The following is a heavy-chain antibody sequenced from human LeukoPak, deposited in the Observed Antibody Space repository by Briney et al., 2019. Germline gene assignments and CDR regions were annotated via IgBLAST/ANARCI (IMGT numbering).Heavy chain of an antibody. CDR2: ISRSGSTK. D-gene: IGHD3-10*01. J-gene: IGHJ4*02. Sequence: GGSLRLSCAASGFTFSDYNMRWIRQAPGKGLEWVSSISRSGSTKYYADSVKGRFTISRDNSKNTLYLQMNSLRAEDTAVYYCAKDLYYYGSGSYYPFDYWGQGTLVTVSS. V-gene: IGHV3-11*04. CDR1: GFTFSDYN. CDR3: AKDLYYYGSGSYYPFDY.